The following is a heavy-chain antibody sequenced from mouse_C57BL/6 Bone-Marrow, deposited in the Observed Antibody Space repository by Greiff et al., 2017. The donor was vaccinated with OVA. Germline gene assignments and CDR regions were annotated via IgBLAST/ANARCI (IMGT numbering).Heavy chain of an antibody. J-gene: IGHJ2*01. CDR3: ARSYYYGSSYYFDY. D-gene: IGHD1-1*01. CDR1: GYTFTNYW. Sequence: VQLQESGAELVRPGTSVTMSCKASGYTFTNYWIGWAKQRPGHGLEWIGDIYPGGGYTNYNEKFKGKATLTADKSSSTAYMQFSSLTSEDSAIYYCARSYYYGSSYYFDYWGQGTTLTVSS. V-gene: IGHV1-63*01. CDR2: IYPGGGYT.